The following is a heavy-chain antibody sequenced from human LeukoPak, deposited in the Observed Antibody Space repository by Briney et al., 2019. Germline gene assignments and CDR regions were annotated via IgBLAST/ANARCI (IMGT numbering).Heavy chain of an antibody. D-gene: IGHD3-10*01. CDR3: ARWFGSGSYYGY. V-gene: IGHV3-11*03. Sequence: SLRLSCAASGFXFSDYYISWIRQAPGKGLEWVSFISGSSSFTKYADSVKGRFTISRDNAKNSLYLQMSSLRAEDTAVYYCARWFGSGSYYGYWGQGTLVTVSS. CDR1: GFXFSDYY. J-gene: IGHJ4*02. CDR2: ISGSSSFT.